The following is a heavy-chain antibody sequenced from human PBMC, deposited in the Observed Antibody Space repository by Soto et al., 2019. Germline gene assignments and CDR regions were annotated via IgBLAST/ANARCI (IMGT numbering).Heavy chain of an antibody. Sequence: PSETLSLTCTVSGGSISSGDYYWVWIRQPLGKGLEWIATISYSGSTYYSPSLKSRVTISVDTSKNHFSLKLSSVTAADTALYYCAYGGDSRDFAYWGQGALVTVSS. J-gene: IGHJ4*02. CDR2: ISYSGST. CDR1: GGSISSGDYY. V-gene: IGHV4-39*02. D-gene: IGHD2-21*02. CDR3: AYGGDSRDFAY.